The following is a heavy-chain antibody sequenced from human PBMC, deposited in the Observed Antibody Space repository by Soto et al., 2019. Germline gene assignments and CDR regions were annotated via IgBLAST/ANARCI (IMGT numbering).Heavy chain of an antibody. J-gene: IGHJ4*02. CDR3: ARDLKAVAGLIVFEY. Sequence: ASVKVSCKASGYTFTSYGISWVRQAPGQGLEWMGWISAYNGNTNYAQKLQGRVTVTTDTSTSTAYMELRSLRSDDTAVYYCARDLKAVAGLIVFEYWGQGTLVTVSS. CDR1: GYTFTSYG. V-gene: IGHV1-18*01. CDR2: ISAYNGNT. D-gene: IGHD6-19*01.